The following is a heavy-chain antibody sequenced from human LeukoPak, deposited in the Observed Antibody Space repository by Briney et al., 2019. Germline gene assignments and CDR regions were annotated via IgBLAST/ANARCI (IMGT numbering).Heavy chain of an antibody. D-gene: IGHD2-21*01. CDR3: TTDCGGDCYTYYYYYYMDV. CDR1: GFTFSSAW. CDR2: IKSKTDGGTT. V-gene: IGHV3-15*01. Sequence: SGGSLRLSCAASGFTFSSAWMSWVRQAPGKGLEWVGRIKSKTDGGTTDYAAPVKGRFTISRDDSKNTLYLQMNSLKTEDTAVYYCTTDCGGDCYTYYYYYYMDVWGKGTTVTVSS. J-gene: IGHJ6*03.